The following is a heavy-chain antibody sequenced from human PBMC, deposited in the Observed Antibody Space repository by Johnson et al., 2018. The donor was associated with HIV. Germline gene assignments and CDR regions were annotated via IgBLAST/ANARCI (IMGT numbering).Heavy chain of an antibody. CDR1: GFTFSGYG. D-gene: IGHD6-19*01. J-gene: IGHJ3*02. CDR3: ARDRGQWLGPNAFDI. CDR2: ISYDGSNK. Sequence: QVQLVESGGGVVQPGRSLRLSCAASGFTFSGYGMHWVRQAPGKGLEWVAVISYDGSNKYYADSVKGRFTISRDNANNTLFLQMTSLRAEDTAVYYCARDRGQWLGPNAFDILGQGTMVTVSS. V-gene: IGHV3-30*19.